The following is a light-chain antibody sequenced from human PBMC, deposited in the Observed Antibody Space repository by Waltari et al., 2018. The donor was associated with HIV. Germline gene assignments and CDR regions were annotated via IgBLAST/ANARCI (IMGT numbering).Light chain of an antibody. CDR1: QSIGSW. Sequence: DIQMTQFPSSLSASTGARVTITCRASQSIGSWLDWYQQKPGKAPKLLIYKASDLESGVPSRFSGRGSGTEFTLTISSLQPDDSATYCCQQYDTSSPTFGQGTKVEV. CDR2: KAS. CDR3: QQYDTSSPT. V-gene: IGKV1-5*03. J-gene: IGKJ1*01.